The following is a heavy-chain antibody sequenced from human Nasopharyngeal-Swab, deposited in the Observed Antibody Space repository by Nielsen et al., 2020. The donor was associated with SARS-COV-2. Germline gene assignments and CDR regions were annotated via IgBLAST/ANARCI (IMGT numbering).Heavy chain of an antibody. Sequence: GGSLRLSCAASGFTFSSYWMSWVRQAPGKGLEWVANIKQDGSEKYYVDSVKGRFTISRDNAKNSLYLQMNSLRAEDTAVYYCARVGGSYFYGDFDYWGQGTLVTVSS. J-gene: IGHJ4*02. CDR3: ARVGGSYFYGDFDY. V-gene: IGHV3-7*01. D-gene: IGHD1-26*01. CDR2: IKQDGSEK. CDR1: GFTFSSYW.